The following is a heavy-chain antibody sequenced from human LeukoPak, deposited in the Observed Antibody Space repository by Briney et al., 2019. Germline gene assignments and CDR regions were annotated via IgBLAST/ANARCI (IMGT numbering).Heavy chain of an antibody. V-gene: IGHV3-21*01. CDR3: ARPFVPLLDEAFDI. CDR1: GFTFSSYE. CDR2: ISSSSIYI. D-gene: IGHD1-1*01. J-gene: IGHJ3*02. Sequence: GGSLRLSCAASGFTFSSYEMNWVRQAPGKGLEWVSSISSSSIYIYYADSVKGRFTISRDNAKNSLYLQMDTLRAEDTALYYCARPFVPLLDEAFDIWGQGTMVTVSS.